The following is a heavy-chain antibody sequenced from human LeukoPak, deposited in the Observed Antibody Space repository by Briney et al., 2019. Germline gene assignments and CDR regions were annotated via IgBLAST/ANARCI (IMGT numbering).Heavy chain of an antibody. CDR1: GGSFSGYY. CDR2: INHSGST. Sequence: SETLSLICAVYGGSFSGYYWSWIRQPPGKGLEWIGEINHSGSTNYNPSLKSRVTISVDTSKNQFSLKLSSVTAADTAVYYCARDPTYSAAYYYYYMDVWGKGTTVTVSS. CDR3: ARDPTYSAAYYYYYMDV. V-gene: IGHV4-34*01. D-gene: IGHD2-21*01. J-gene: IGHJ6*03.